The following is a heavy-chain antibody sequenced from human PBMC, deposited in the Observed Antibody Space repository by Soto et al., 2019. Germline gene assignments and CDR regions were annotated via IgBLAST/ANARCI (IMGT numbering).Heavy chain of an antibody. V-gene: IGHV4-61*05. CDR3: ARWGDGYDY. Sequence: PSETLSLTCTVSGGTINSTSYYWGWIRQPPGKGLEWIGNIYNSGRTNYNPSLKSRLTISLDTSENQFSLKLNSVTAADTAVYYCARWGDGYDYWGQGTLVTVSS. CDR1: GGTINSTSYY. J-gene: IGHJ4*02. D-gene: IGHD3-10*01. CDR2: IYNSGRT.